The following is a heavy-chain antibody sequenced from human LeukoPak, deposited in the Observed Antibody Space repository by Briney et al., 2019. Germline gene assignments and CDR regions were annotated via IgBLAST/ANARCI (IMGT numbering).Heavy chain of an antibody. CDR2: FYYSGST. Sequence: PSQTLSLTCTVSGGSISSGGYYWSWIRQHPGKGLEWIGYFYYSGSTYYNPSLKSRVTISVDTSKNQFSLKLSSVTAADTAVYYCASGLYGSGSYYRQGPYYYYYGMDVWGQGTTVTVSS. V-gene: IGHV4-31*03. CDR1: GGSISSGGYY. D-gene: IGHD3-10*01. CDR3: ASGLYGSGSYYRQGPYYYYYGMDV. J-gene: IGHJ6*02.